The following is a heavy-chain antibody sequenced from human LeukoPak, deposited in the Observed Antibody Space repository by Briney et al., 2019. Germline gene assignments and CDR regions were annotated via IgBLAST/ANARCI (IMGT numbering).Heavy chain of an antibody. CDR1: GASITIGAESYH. CDR2: IYYTGIS. V-gene: IGHV4-39*07. D-gene: IGHD2-8*01. CDR3: VRADHNGGNPGSFDI. Sequence: SETLSLTCTVSGASITIGAESYHWGWIRQPPGKGLEWIGTIYYTGISYYNPSLESRVTSSLDTSKNQFSLTLNSVTAADTAVYYCVRADHNGGNPGSFDIWGRGTMVTVSS. J-gene: IGHJ3*02.